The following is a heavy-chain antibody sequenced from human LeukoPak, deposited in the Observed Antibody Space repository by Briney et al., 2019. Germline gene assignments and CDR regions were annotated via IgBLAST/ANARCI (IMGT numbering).Heavy chain of an antibody. D-gene: IGHD2-15*01. CDR3: ARVSFFRWAATRPSYYYYYMDV. CDR2: VNHSGST. V-gene: IGHV4-34*01. Sequence: SETLSLTCAVYGGSFSGYYWSWIRQPPGKGLEWIGEVNHSGSTNYNPSLKSRVTISVDTSKNQFSLKLSSVTAADTAVYYCARVSFFRWAATRPSYYYYYMDVWGKGTTVTISS. CDR1: GGSFSGYY. J-gene: IGHJ6*03.